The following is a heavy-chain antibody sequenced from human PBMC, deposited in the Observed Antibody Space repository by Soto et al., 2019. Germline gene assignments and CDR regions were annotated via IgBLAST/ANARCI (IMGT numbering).Heavy chain of an antibody. CDR3: ARQGDEDSITRYYYHYMDV. J-gene: IGHJ6*03. CDR2: TYYSGST. V-gene: IGHV4-59*08. CDR1: GGSISSYY. D-gene: IGHD4-4*01. Sequence: SETLSLTCTVSGGSISSYYWSWIRQPPGKGLEWIGYTYYSGSTNYNPSLKSRVTISVDTSKNQFSLKLSSVTAADTAVYYCARQGDEDSITRYYYHYMDVWGKGTTVTVSS.